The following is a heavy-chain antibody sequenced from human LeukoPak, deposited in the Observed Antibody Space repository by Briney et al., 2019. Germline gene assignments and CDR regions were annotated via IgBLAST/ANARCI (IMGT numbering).Heavy chain of an antibody. CDR3: ARGRPLSGNYYGSGSYYNDDFDY. CDR1: GGSFSGYY. V-gene: IGHV4-34*01. CDR2: INHSGST. D-gene: IGHD3-10*01. J-gene: IGHJ4*02. Sequence: SETLSLTCAVYGGSFSGYYWSWIRQPPGKGLEWIGEINHSGSTNYNPSRKSRVTISVDTSKNQFSLKLSAVTAADTAVYYCARGRPLSGNYYGSGSYYNDDFDYWGQGTLVTVSS.